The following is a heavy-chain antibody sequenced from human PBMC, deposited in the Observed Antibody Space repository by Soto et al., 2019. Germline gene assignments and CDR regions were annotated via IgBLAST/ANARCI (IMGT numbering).Heavy chain of an antibody. CDR3: ARGVERGYSYGYGDY. J-gene: IGHJ4*02. Sequence: ASVKVSCKASGYTFTSYGIGWVRQAPGQGLEWMGWISAYNGNTNYAQKLQGRVTMTTDTSTSTAYMELRSLRSDDTAVYYCARGVERGYSYGYGDYWGQGTLVTVSS. CDR2: ISAYNGNT. D-gene: IGHD5-18*01. V-gene: IGHV1-18*01. CDR1: GYTFTSYG.